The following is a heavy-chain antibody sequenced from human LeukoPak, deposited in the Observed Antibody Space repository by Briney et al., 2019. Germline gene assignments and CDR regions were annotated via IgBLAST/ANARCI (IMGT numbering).Heavy chain of an antibody. Sequence: PSETLSLTCAVYGGSFSGYYWSWIRQPPGKGLEWIGEINHSGSTNYNPSFKSRVTISVDTSKNQFSLKLSSVTAADTAVYYCATRYSSSSGPHYYYYMDVWGKGTTVTVSS. CDR1: GGSFSGYY. CDR3: ATRYSSSSGPHYYYYMDV. J-gene: IGHJ6*03. D-gene: IGHD6-6*01. V-gene: IGHV4-34*01. CDR2: INHSGST.